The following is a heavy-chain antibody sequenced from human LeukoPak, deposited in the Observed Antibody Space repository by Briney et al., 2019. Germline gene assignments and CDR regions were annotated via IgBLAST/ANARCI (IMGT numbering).Heavy chain of an antibody. D-gene: IGHD4-17*01. V-gene: IGHV3-30*04. Sequence: GGSLRLPCAASGFTFSSYAMHWVRQAPGKGLEWVAVISYDGSNKYYADSVKGRFTISRDNSKNTLYLQMNSLRAEDTAVYYCARGLGDYLYYFDYWGQGTLVTVSS. CDR2: ISYDGSNK. J-gene: IGHJ4*02. CDR3: ARGLGDYLYYFDY. CDR1: GFTFSSYA.